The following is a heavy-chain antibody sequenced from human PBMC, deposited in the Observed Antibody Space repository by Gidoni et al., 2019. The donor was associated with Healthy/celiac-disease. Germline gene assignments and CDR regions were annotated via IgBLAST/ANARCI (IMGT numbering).Heavy chain of an antibody. CDR3: ARDLSGTPFDY. CDR1: GFTFGCDG. CDR2: IWYDGSNK. J-gene: IGHJ4*02. Sequence: QVQLVESGGGVVLPGRSLRFSCAASGFTFGCDGMHWVRQAPGKGLEWVAVIWYDGSNKYYADSVKGRFTISRDNSKNTLYLQMNSLRAEDTAVYYCARDLSGTPFDYWGQGTLVTVSS. V-gene: IGHV3-33*01.